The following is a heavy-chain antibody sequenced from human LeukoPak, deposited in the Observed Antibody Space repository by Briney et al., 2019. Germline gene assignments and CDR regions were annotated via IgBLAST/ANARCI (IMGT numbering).Heavy chain of an antibody. J-gene: IGHJ4*02. CDR1: GGSIRSSYYY. CDR2: ISGSGGST. CDR3: AKDHGIAAAGLLDY. V-gene: IGHV3-23*01. D-gene: IGHD6-13*01. Sequence: HTSETLSLTCTVSGGSIRSSYYYWGWIRQPPGKGLEWVSGISGSGGSTYYADSVKGRFTISRDNSKNTLYLQMNSLRAEDTAVYYCAKDHGIAAAGLLDYWGQGTLVTVSS.